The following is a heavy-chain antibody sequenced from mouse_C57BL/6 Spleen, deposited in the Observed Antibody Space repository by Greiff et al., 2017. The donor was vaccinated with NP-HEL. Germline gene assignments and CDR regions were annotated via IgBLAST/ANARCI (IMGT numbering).Heavy chain of an antibody. V-gene: IGHV5-16*01. J-gene: IGHJ2*01. CDR3: ARVTTVVAVDY. CDR1: GFTFSDYY. Sequence: EVKLVESEGGLVQPGSSMKLSCTASGFTFSDYYMAWVRQVPEKGLEWVANINYDGSSTYYLDSLKSRFIISRDNAKNILYLQMSSLKSEDTATYYCARVTTVVAVDYWGQGTTLTVSS. D-gene: IGHD1-1*01. CDR2: INYDGSST.